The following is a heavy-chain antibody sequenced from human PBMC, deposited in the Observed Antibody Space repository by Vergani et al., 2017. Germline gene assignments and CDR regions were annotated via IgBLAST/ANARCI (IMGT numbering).Heavy chain of an antibody. CDR1: GFTFSSYS. Sequence: VQLVESGGGLVKPGGSLRLSCAASGFTFSSYSMNWVRQAPGKGLEWVSSISSSSSYIYYADSVKGRFTISRDNAKNSLYLQMNSLRAEDTAVYYWARVPPPVVVVVAAKDDAFDIWGQGTMVTVSS. V-gene: IGHV3-21*01. CDR2: ISSSSSYI. D-gene: IGHD2-15*01. CDR3: ARVPPPVVVVVAAKDDAFDI. J-gene: IGHJ3*02.